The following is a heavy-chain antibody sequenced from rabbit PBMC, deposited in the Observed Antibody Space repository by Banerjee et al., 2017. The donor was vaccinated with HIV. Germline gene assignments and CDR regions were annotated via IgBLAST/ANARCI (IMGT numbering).Heavy chain of an antibody. V-gene: IGHV1S45*01. CDR3: ARDNGYVNGDYTDTLFNL. CDR2: IYAGSSGRT. J-gene: IGHJ4*01. D-gene: IGHD2-1*01. Sequence: QEQLEESGGDLVQPEGSLTLTCKASGLDFSSSYWICWVRQAPGKGLEWIACIYAGSSGRTYYASWAKGRFTISKISSTTVTLQMTSLTAADTATYFCARDNGYVNGDYTDTLFNLWGQGTLVTVS. CDR1: GLDFSSSYW.